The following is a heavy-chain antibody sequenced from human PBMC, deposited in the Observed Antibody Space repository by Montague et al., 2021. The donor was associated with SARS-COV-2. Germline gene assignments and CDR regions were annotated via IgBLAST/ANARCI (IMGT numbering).Heavy chain of an antibody. CDR3: ARGSEWLSRSSYYFDY. Sequence: SETLSLTCAVYGGSFSGYYWSWIRQPPGKGLEWIGEINHSGSTNYNPSLKSRVTISVDTSKNQFSLKLSSVTAADTAVYYCARGSEWLSRSSYYFDYWGQGTLVTVSS. CDR2: INHSGST. J-gene: IGHJ4*02. V-gene: IGHV4-34*01. D-gene: IGHD3-3*01. CDR1: GGSFSGYY.